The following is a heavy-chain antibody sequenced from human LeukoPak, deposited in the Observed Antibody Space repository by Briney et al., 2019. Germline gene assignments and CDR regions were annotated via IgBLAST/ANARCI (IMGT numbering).Heavy chain of an antibody. J-gene: IGHJ4*02. Sequence: GASVKVSCKASGYTFTTYHMNWVRQAPGQGLEWMGTISPSAGNTNYAQSFRGRVTMTRDTSASTVYMELTSLTSEDTAVCYCVREASGGYFDYWGQGTQVTVSS. V-gene: IGHV1-46*01. CDR2: ISPSAGNT. D-gene: IGHD3-16*01. CDR3: VREASGGYFDY. CDR1: GYTFTTYH.